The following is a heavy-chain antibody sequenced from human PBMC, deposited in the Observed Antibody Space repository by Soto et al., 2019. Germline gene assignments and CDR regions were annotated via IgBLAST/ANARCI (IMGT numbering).Heavy chain of an antibody. CDR2: IYPGDSDT. Sequence: GESLKISCKGSGYSFTSYWIGWVRQMPWKGLEWMGIIYPGDSDTRYSPSFQGQVTISADKSISTAYLQWSSLKASDTAMYYCARQECSGGSCYGDYYYYGMDVWGKGTTVTVSS. CDR1: GYSFTSYW. V-gene: IGHV5-51*01. J-gene: IGHJ6*04. CDR3: ARQECSGGSCYGDYYYYGMDV. D-gene: IGHD2-15*01.